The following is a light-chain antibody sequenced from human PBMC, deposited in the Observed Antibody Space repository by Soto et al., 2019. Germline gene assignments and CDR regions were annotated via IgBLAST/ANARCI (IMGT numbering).Light chain of an antibody. CDR1: QTISSW. Sequence: DIQMTQSPSTLSASVGDRVTISCRASQTISSWLAWYQQKPGKAPKLLIYDASNLESGVPSRFSGSGSGTEFTLTISSLQTDDFATYYCQQYNSYPSTFGQGTKVDIK. CDR2: DAS. CDR3: QQYNSYPST. V-gene: IGKV1-5*01. J-gene: IGKJ1*01.